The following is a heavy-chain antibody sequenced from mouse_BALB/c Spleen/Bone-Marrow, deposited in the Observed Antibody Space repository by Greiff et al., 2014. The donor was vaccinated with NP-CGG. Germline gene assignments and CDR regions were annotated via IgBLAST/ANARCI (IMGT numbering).Heavy chain of an antibody. CDR3: ARENYGRGYYFDY. V-gene: IGHV1-18*01. J-gene: IGHJ2*01. D-gene: IGHD1-1*01. CDR2: INPNNGGS. CDR1: GYTFTEYT. Sequence: EVQLQQSGPELVKPGTSVKISCKTSGYTFTEYTMHWVKQSLGKSLEWIGGINPNNGGSNCNQKFKGKATLTVDKSSSTAYMEFRSLTSEDSAVYYCARENYGRGYYFDYWGQGATLTVSS.